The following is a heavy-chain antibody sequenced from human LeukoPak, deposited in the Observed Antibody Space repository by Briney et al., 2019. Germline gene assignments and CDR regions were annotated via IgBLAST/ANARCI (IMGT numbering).Heavy chain of an antibody. CDR1: GYTLSDLS. CDR2: FDPVDGET. J-gene: IGHJ5*02. D-gene: IGHD1-1*01. V-gene: IGHV1-24*01. CDR3: ATSRHALTTNWFDP. Sequence: ASVTVSFKVSGYTLSDLSMHWVRQAPGNGLEWMGGFDPVDGETIYAQKFQGRVSMTEDTSTDTAYMDLSSLRSEDTAVYYCATSRHALTTNWFDPWGQGTLVTISS.